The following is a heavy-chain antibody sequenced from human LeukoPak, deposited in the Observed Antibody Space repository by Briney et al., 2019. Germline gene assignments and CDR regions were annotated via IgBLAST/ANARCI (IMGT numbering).Heavy chain of an antibody. CDR3: ARDREGGCSGGSCYSDA. J-gene: IGHJ4*02. CDR1: GYSFITYA. D-gene: IGHD2-15*01. V-gene: IGHV1-18*01. CDR2: LSAYNANT. Sequence: ASVKVSCKASGYSFITYAISWVRQAPGQGLEWMGWLSAYNANTNYAQKFQGRVTMTTDTSTNTAYMELRSLTSDDTAVYYCARDREGGCSGGSCYSDAWGQGTLVTVSS.